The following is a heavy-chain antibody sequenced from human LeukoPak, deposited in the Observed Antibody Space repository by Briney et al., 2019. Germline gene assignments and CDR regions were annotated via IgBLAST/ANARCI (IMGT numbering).Heavy chain of an antibody. J-gene: IGHJ4*02. D-gene: IGHD1-26*01. CDR2: ISLSRYT. V-gene: IGHV4-4*02. CDR3: ARESGPLSPFGH. CDR1: GGSITSTNY. Sequence: SETLSLTCGVSGGSITSTNYWCCLRQPPGQVLELIGEISLSRYTCFNPSLRSRLTMSLDESKNHLSLNMASVTAADTALYYCARESGPLSPFGHWGQGILVTVTS.